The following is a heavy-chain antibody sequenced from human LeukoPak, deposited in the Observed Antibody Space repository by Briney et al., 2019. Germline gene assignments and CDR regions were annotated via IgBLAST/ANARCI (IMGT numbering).Heavy chain of an antibody. D-gene: IGHD1-26*01. CDR1: AGSISSSSW. J-gene: IGHJ6*02. CDR3: ARQKWEQQGRDYYFNGLDV. Sequence: SETLSLTCSVSAGSISSSSWWSWVRQSPVKGLEWIGEIYLYGATNYNPSLKSRVTMSVDRSKNQFSLKLSSVTAADTAVYYCARQKWEQQGRDYYFNGLDVWGPGTTVTVSS. CDR2: IYLYGAT. V-gene: IGHV4-4*02.